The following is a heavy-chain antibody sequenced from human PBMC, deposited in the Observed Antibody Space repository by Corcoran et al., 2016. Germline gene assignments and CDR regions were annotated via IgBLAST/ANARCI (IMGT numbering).Heavy chain of an antibody. V-gene: IGHV3-53*01. CDR2: LYGGGST. CDR1: GFTVSSNY. J-gene: IGHJ3*02. CDR3: ARGVGRPKAFDI. Sequence: EVQLVESGGGLIQPGGSLRLSCAASGFTVSSNYMTWVRQAPGKGLEWVSVLYGGGSTYYADSVKGRFTISRDNSKNTLYLQMNILRAEDTAVYYCARGVGRPKAFDILGQGNKVTVSS. D-gene: IGHD1-26*01.